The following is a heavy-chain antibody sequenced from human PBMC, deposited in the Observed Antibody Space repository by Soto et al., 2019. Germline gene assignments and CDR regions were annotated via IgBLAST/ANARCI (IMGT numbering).Heavy chain of an antibody. CDR1: GYTFTGYY. CDR3: ARGGALNIVVVPAANSNYYYGMDV. J-gene: IGHJ6*02. V-gene: IGHV1-2*04. Sequence: ASVKVSCKASGYTFTGYYMHWVRQAPGQGLEWMGWINPNSGGTNYAQKFKGWVTMTRDTSISTAYLELSRLRSDDTAVYYCARGGALNIVVVPAANSNYYYGMDVWGQGTTVTVSS. D-gene: IGHD2-2*01. CDR2: INPNSGGT.